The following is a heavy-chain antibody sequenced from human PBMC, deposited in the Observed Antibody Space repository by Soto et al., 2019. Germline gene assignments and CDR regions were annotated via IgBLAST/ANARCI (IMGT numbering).Heavy chain of an antibody. V-gene: IGHV4-59*01. CDR3: ARGPFFARYQPFDA. D-gene: IGHD1-20*01. Sequence: NPSETLSLTCTVSGGSMNNYLWSWIRQTPGDGLEWIGYIHVTGNTFHNPSLKSPVTISIDASKTQFFLTLTSVTAADTAVYYCARGPFFARYQPFDAWVRGILVTVSS. J-gene: IGHJ4*02. CDR1: GGSMNNYL. CDR2: IHVTGNT.